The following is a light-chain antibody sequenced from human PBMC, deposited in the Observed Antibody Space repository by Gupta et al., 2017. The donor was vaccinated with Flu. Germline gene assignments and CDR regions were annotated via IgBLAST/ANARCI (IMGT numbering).Light chain of an antibody. Sequence: SVLTQPPSVSGAPGQRVTISCTGRTSNIGAGYDVQWYQQLPGTAPKLLIYVNGNRPSGVPDRFSGSKSGTSASLAITGLQAEDEADYYCQSYDSSLSGPSYVFGTGTKVTVL. CDR1: TSNIGAGYD. CDR2: VNG. CDR3: QSYDSSLSGPSYV. V-gene: IGLV1-40*01. J-gene: IGLJ1*01.